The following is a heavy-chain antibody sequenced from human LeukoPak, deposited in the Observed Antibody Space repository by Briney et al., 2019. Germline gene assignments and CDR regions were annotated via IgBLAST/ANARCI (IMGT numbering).Heavy chain of an antibody. CDR2: IYPNSGGT. CDR3: ARGVRIGTTGIIDY. CDR1: GYTLTDYY. J-gene: IGHJ4*02. Sequence: ASVKVSCEASGYTLTDYYLHWVRLAPGQRPEWMGWIYPNSGGTSYSQKFRGRVTMTRDTSITTAYMELSRLTLDDTAVYYCARGVRIGTTGIIDYWGQGTLVTV. V-gene: IGHV1-2*02. D-gene: IGHD6-13*01.